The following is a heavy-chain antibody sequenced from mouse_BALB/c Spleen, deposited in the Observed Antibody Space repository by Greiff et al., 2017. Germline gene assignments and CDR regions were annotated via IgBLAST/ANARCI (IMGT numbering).Heavy chain of an antibody. CDR2: ISSGSSTI. CDR3: ARGDGSSYFDY. D-gene: IGHD1-1*01. Sequence: EVKVVESGGGLVQPGGSRKLSCAASGFTFSSFGMHWVRQAPEKGLEWVAYISSGSSTIYYADTVKGRFTISRDNPKNTLFLQMTSLRSEDTAMYYCARGDGSSYFDYWGQGTTLTVSS. CDR1: GFTFSSFG. J-gene: IGHJ2*01. V-gene: IGHV5-17*02.